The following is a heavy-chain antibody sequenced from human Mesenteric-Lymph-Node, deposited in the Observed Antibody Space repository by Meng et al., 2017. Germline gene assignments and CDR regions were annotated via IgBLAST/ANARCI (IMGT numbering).Heavy chain of an antibody. D-gene: IGHD5-24*01. CDR1: GFTFSSYE. J-gene: IGHJ4*02. CDR2: ISSSSSYI. Sequence: GESLKISCAASGFTFSSYEMNWVRQAPGKGLEWVSCISSSSSYIYYADSVKGRFTISRDNAKNSLHLQMNSLRAADTAVDYCARVSGVQRRWRPFDYWGQGTLVTVSS. CDR3: ARVSGVQRRWRPFDY. V-gene: IGHV3-48*03.